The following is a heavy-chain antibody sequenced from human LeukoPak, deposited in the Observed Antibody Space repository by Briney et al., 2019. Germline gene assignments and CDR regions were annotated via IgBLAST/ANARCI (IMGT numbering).Heavy chain of an antibody. Sequence: AETLSLTCTVSAATTSDYWSWSRQPPGKGVEGIGYIYYTGSTNYNPSLKRRVTISLDPSKNQLSLELSSVTAADTAVYYCARSYWNYVNYWGQGTQVTVSS. CDR2: IYYTGST. CDR1: AATTSDY. CDR3: ARSYWNYVNY. V-gene: IGHV4-59*01. J-gene: IGHJ4*02. D-gene: IGHD1-7*01.